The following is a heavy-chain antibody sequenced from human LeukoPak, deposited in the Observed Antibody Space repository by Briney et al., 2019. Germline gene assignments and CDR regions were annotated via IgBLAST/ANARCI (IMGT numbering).Heavy chain of an antibody. J-gene: IGHJ4*02. CDR1: GGSFSGYY. Sequence: PETLSLTCAVYGGSFSGYYWSWIRQPPGKGLEWIGEINHSGSTNYNPSLKSRVTISVDTSKNQFSLKLSSVTAADTAVYYCARGPNYYDSSGYGGAHCPFDYWGQGTLVTVSS. V-gene: IGHV4-34*01. CDR2: INHSGST. D-gene: IGHD3-22*01. CDR3: ARGPNYYDSSGYGGAHCPFDY.